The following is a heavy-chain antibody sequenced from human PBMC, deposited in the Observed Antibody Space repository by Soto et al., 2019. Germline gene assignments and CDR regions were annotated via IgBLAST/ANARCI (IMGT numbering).Heavy chain of an antibody. Sequence: SETLSLTCTVSGGSISSYYWSWIRQPPGKGLEWIGYIYYSGSTNYNPSLKSRVAISVDTSKNQFSLKLTSVTAADTAVYYCARDKITGLFDYWGQGTLVTVSS. CDR1: GGSISSYY. D-gene: IGHD2-8*02. CDR3: ARDKITGLFDY. J-gene: IGHJ4*02. CDR2: IYYSGST. V-gene: IGHV4-59*12.